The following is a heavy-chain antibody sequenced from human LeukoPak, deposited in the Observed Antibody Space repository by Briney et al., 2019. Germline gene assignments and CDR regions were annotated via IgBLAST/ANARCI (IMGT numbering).Heavy chain of an antibody. V-gene: IGHV3-23*01. CDR1: GFTFSSYA. J-gene: IGHJ6*03. D-gene: IGHD3-3*01. CDR3: AKGNDFWSGYHYYYYVDV. CDR2: ISGSGGST. Sequence: GGSLRLSCAASGFTFSSYAMSWVRQAPGKGLEWVSAISGSGGSTYYADSVKGRFTISRDNSKNTLYLQMNSLRAEDTAVYYCAKGNDFWSGYHYYYYVDVWGKGTTVTVSS.